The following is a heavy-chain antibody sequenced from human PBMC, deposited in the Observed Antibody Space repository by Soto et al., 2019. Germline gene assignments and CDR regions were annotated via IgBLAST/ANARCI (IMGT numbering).Heavy chain of an antibody. CDR2: ISGNDGRT. CDR1: GYRFTNHG. V-gene: IGHV1-18*01. CDR3: ARDFYPLAYYFDY. J-gene: IGHJ4*02. Sequence: ASVKVSCKASGYRFTNHGISWVRQAAGQGLEWMGWISGNDGRTKYARKFQGRVTMTTDTSTSTAYMEMNRLRHDDTAVYYCARDFYPLAYYFDYWGQGTLVTVSS.